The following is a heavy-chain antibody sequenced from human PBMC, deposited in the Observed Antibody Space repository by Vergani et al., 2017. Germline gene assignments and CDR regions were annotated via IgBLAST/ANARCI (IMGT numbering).Heavy chain of an antibody. D-gene: IGHD3-22*01. V-gene: IGHV3-30-3*01. CDR2: ISYDGSNK. CDR1: GFTFSSYA. CDR3: ARDYYDSSGYGDY. J-gene: IGHJ4*02. Sequence: QVQLVESGGGVVQPGRSLRLSCAASGFTFSSYAMHWVRQAPGKGLEWVAVISYDGSNKYYADSVKGRFTISRDNSKNTLYLQMNSLRAEDTAVYYWARDYYDSSGYGDYWGQGTLVTVSS.